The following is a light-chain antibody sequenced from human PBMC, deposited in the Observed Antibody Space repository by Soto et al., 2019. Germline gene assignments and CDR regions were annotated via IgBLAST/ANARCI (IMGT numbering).Light chain of an antibody. CDR2: DAS. Sequence: EIVLTQSPATLSLSPGERATLSCRASQRVSSSLAWYQQKPGQAPRILIYDASNKATGIPARFSGSGSGTDFTLTISSLEPEYFAVFYCQQRSNWPRTFGQGTKVEIK. J-gene: IGKJ1*01. V-gene: IGKV3-11*01. CDR3: QQRSNWPRT. CDR1: QRVSSS.